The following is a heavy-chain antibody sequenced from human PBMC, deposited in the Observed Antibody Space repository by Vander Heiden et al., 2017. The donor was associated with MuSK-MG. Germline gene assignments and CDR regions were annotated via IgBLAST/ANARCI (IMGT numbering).Heavy chain of an antibody. V-gene: IGHV3-30-3*01. D-gene: IGHD3-10*01. CDR2: ISYDASNT. CDR1: GFPFSSYA. J-gene: IGHJ3*02. Sequence: QVQLVESGGGVVQPGRSLRLPWAASGFPFSSYAMHWVRQAPGKGLEWVAVISYDASNTYYADSVKGRVTISRDNSKNTLYLQMNSLRAEETAVYYCARVALGTMGRGVTGAFDIWCQVTMVAISS. CDR3: ARVALGTMGRGVTGAFDI.